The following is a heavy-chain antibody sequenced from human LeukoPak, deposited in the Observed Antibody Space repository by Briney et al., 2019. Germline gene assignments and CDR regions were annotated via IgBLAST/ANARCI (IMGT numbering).Heavy chain of an antibody. J-gene: IGHJ5*02. CDR2: MNPNSGNT. V-gene: IGHV1-8*01. CDR3: ARGPHIVVVTAIYRWFDP. Sequence: ASVKVSCKASGYTFTSYDINWVRQATGQGLELMGWMNPNSGNTGYAQKFQGRVTMTRNTSISTAYMELSSLRSEDTAVYYCARGPHIVVVTAIYRWFDPWGQGTLVTVSS. CDR1: GYTFTSYD. D-gene: IGHD2-21*02.